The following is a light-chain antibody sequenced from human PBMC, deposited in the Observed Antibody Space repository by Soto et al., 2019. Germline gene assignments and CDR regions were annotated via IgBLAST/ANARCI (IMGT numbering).Light chain of an antibody. V-gene: IGLV1-44*01. CDR1: SSNIGKHP. CDR3: ATWDEGLGGPL. Sequence: QSVLTHPPSASGTPGQSVTDSCSGGSSNIGKHPVNWYQQLPGAAPKLLIYKNDQRPSGVPDRFSASQSDASASLDISGLQSEDVADYFCATWDEGLGGPLFGGGTQLTVL. J-gene: IGLJ2*01. CDR2: KND.